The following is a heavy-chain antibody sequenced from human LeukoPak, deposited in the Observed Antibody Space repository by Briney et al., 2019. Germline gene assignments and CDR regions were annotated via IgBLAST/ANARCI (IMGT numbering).Heavy chain of an antibody. CDR1: GASISSYY. J-gene: IGHJ4*02. V-gene: IGHV4-59*01. CDR2: IFHSGS. D-gene: IGHD5-12*01. Sequence: SETLSLTCTVSGASISSYYWSWIRQSPGKGLEWIGYIFHSGSDYNPSLKSRVTISIDTSKNQFSLKLSSVTAADTAFYYCARDTSWYTGYDGGLDYWGQGTQVAVPS. CDR3: ARDTSWYTGYDGGLDY.